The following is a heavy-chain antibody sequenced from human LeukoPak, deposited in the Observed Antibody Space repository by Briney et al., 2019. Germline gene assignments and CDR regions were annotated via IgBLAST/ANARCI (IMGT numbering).Heavy chain of an antibody. D-gene: IGHD3-10*01. CDR2: IYSSGST. V-gene: IGHV4-59*01. CDR3: ARVFDSGSQAYFYYMDV. CDR1: GGSISSYY. J-gene: IGHJ6*03. Sequence: PSETLSLTCTVSGGSISSYYWSWIRQSPEKGLEWIGYIYSSGSTNYNPSLKSRVTMSVDTSKNQLSLKVSSVTAADTAVYYCARVFDSGSQAYFYYMDVWGKGTTVIISS.